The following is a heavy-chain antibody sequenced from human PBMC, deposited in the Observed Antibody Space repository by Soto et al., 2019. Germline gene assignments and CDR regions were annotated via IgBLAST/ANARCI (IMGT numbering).Heavy chain of an antibody. Sequence: QVQLVQSGAEVKKPGSSVKVSCKASGGTFSSYTISWVRQAPGQGLEWMGRIIPILGIANYAQKFQGRVTITADKSTSTADMELISLRSEDTAVYYCASPIDYYYGMDVWGQGTTVTVSS. CDR1: GGTFSSYT. D-gene: IGHD3-16*02. J-gene: IGHJ6*02. CDR2: IIPILGIA. CDR3: ASPIDYYYGMDV. V-gene: IGHV1-69*02.